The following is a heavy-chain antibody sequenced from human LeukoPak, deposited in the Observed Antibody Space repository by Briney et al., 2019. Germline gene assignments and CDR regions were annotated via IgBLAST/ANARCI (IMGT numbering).Heavy chain of an antibody. D-gene: IGHD3-22*01. J-gene: IGHJ4*02. CDR3: AKLTPDYYDSSGPTPYFDY. Sequence: GGSLRLSCAASGFTFSNYWMSWVRQAPGKGLEWVANIKQDEIEKYFVDSVKGRFTLSRDNAKNSLYLQMNSLRAEDTAVYYCAKLTPDYYDSSGPTPYFDYWGQGTLVTVSS. V-gene: IGHV3-7*01. CDR1: GFTFSNYW. CDR2: IKQDEIEK.